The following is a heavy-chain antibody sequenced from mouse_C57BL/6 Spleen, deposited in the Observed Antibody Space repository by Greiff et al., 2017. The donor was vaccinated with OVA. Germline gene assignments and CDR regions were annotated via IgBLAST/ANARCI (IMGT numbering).Heavy chain of an antibody. J-gene: IGHJ4*01. V-gene: IGHV1-69*01. CDR1: GYTFTSYW. CDR2: IDPSDSYT. CDR3: ARFYCSNSHYYAMDY. Sequence: QVQLQQPGAELVMPGASVKLSCKASGYTFTSYWMHWVKQRPGQGLEWIGEIDPSDSYTNYNQKFKGKSTLTVDKSSSTAYMQPSSLTSEDSAVYYCARFYCSNSHYYAMDYWGQGTSVTVSS. D-gene: IGHD2-5*01.